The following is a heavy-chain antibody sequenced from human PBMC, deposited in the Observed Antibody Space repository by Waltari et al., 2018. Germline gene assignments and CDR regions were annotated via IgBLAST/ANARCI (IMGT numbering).Heavy chain of an antibody. J-gene: IGHJ5*02. V-gene: IGHV3-30*01. CDR1: CFTFSSYA. CDR2: ISYDGSNK. D-gene: IGHD3-9*01. Sequence: QVQLVESGGGVVQPGRSLSLSCAASCFTFSSYAMHWVRQAPGKGLEWVAVISYDGSNKYYADSVKGRFTISRDNSKNTLYLQMNSLRAEDTAVYYCARPDYDILGFDPWGQGTLVTVSS. CDR3: ARPDYDILGFDP.